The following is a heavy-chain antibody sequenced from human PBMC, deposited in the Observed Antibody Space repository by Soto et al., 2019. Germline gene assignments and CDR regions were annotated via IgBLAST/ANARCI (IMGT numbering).Heavy chain of an antibody. V-gene: IGHV3-23*01. CDR3: AKSTGVLATTGAAFDI. CDR1: GFTFSRYA. CDR2: ISGSGADS. Sequence: EVQLLESGGGLVQPGGSLRLSCAASGFTFSRYAMSWVRQAPGKGLERVSAISGSGADSYDADSVKGRFIISRDNSKNTLRLQMNTLRAADTAVYYCAKSTGVLATTGAAFDIWGQGTMVSVSS. D-gene: IGHD5-12*01. J-gene: IGHJ3*02.